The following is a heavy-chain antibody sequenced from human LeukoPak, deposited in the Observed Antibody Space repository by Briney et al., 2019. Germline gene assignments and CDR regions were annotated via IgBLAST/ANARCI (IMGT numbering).Heavy chain of an antibody. CDR1: GYTFTSYG. CDR2: ISAYNGNT. J-gene: IGHJ5*02. V-gene: IGHV1-18*01. Sequence: ASVKVSCKASGYTFTSYGISWVRQAPGQGLEWMGWISAYNGNTNYAQKLQGRVTMTTDTSTSTAYMELRSLRSDDTAVYYCARYPPGFSLYSGSYGSSFDPWGQGTLVTVSS. CDR3: ARYPPGFSLYSGSYGSSFDP. D-gene: IGHD1-26*01.